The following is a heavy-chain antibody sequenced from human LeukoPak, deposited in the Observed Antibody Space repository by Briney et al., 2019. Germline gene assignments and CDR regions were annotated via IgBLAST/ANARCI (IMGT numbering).Heavy chain of an antibody. J-gene: IGHJ3*01. V-gene: IGHV3-23*01. D-gene: IGHD3-10*01. CDR2: ISASGVYT. Sequence: GGSLRLSCAASGFTFSSYSMNWVRQAPGKGLEWVSGISASGVYTYYADSVKGRFTVSRDNYKSTLYLQIDSLRADDTAVYYCANPDVRKRGPPNYVFHFGGKGKRVTVSP. CDR3: ANPDVRKRGPPNYVFHF. CDR1: GFTFSSYS.